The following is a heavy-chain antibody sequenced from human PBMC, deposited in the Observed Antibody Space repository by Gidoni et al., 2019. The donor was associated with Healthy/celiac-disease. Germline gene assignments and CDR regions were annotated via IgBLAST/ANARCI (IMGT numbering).Heavy chain of an antibody. J-gene: IGHJ4*02. CDR2: INPNRGGT. CDR1: GYTFTGYY. Sequence: QVQLVQSGAEVKKPVASVKVSCKASGYTFTGYYMHWVRQAPGQGLEWMGWINPNRGGTNYAQKFQGRVTMTRDTSISTAYMELSRLRSDDTAVYYCARGDMITFGGVIAIFDYWGQGTLVTVSS. V-gene: IGHV1-2*02. D-gene: IGHD3-16*02. CDR3: ARGDMITFGGVIAIFDY.